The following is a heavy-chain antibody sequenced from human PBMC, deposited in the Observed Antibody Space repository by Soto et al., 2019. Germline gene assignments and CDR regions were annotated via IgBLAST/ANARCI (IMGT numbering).Heavy chain of an antibody. J-gene: IGHJ3*02. CDR2: ISGSGGST. D-gene: IGHD3-3*01. CDR1: GFTLSSYA. Sequence: GGSLTLSCAASGFTLSSYAMSWVRQAPGKGLEWVSAISGSGGSTYYADSVKGRFTITRDNSKNTLYLQMNSLRAEDTAVYYCATHQGNTSLSWREDAFDIWGQGTMVTVSS. V-gene: IGHV3-23*01. CDR3: ATHQGNTSLSWREDAFDI.